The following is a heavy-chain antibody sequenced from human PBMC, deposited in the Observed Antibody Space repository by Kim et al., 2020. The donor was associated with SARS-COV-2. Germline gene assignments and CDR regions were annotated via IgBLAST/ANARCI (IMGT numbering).Heavy chain of an antibody. J-gene: IGHJ4*02. D-gene: IGHD3-9*01. V-gene: IGHV3-23*01. CDR3: AKDGVLRYFDWLYSFDY. Sequence: VKGRFTISRDNSKNTLYLQMNSLRAEDTAVYYCAKDGVLRYFDWLYSFDYWGQGTLVTVSS.